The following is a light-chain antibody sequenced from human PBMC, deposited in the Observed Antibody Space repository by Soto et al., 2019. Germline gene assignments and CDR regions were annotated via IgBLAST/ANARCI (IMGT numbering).Light chain of an antibody. CDR3: QQYGSSPRT. CDR1: QSVSSA. Sequence: EVVLTQSPGTLSLSPGERATLSCRASQSVSSALAWYQQKPGQAPRLLIYGASGRATGTADRFSGSGSGTDFTLTISRLEPEDFAVYYCQQYGSSPRTFGQGA. J-gene: IGKJ2*02. V-gene: IGKV3-20*01. CDR2: GAS.